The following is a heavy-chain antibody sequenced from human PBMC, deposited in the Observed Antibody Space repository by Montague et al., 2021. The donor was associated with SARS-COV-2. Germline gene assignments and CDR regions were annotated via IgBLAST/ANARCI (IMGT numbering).Heavy chain of an antibody. V-gene: IGHV4-39*01. D-gene: IGHD1-1*01. Sequence: SETLSPTCTVSGDSISSSSYNWGWIRQPPGKGLEWIGSVHYSGGPYYNPSLKSRVTIYVDTSKNQLSLKLSSVTAADTAVYYCTRHVHMTWPEPSPGFDYWGQGTLVTVSS. CDR1: GDSISSSSYN. J-gene: IGHJ4*02. CDR2: VHYSGGP. CDR3: TRHVHMTWPEPSPGFDY.